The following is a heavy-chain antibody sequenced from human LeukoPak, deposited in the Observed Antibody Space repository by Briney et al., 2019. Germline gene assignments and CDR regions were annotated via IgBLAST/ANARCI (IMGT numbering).Heavy chain of an antibody. D-gene: IGHD6-19*01. J-gene: IGHJ4*02. CDR1: GGSFSGYY. Sequence: SETLSLTCAVYGGSFSGYYWSWIRQPPGKGLEWIGEINHSGSTNYNPSLKSRVTISVDTSKNQFSLKLSSVTAADTAVYYCARVRSGWYYFDYWGQGTLVTVSS. CDR3: ARVRSGWYYFDY. CDR2: INHSGST. V-gene: IGHV4-34*01.